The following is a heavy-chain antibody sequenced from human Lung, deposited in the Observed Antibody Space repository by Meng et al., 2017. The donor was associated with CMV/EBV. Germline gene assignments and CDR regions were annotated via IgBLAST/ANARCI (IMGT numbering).Heavy chain of an antibody. Sequence: GESXKISCAASGFTFGSYAMHWVRQAPGKGLEWVANIRFDGTNKYHADSVKGRFTISRDNSKNTLYLQMNSLRAEDTAVYYCAKRGDSSGTYAMDVWGQGXTVTVSS. CDR2: IRFDGTNK. D-gene: IGHD3-22*01. CDR1: GFTFGSYA. CDR3: AKRGDSSGTYAMDV. J-gene: IGHJ6*02. V-gene: IGHV3-30*02.